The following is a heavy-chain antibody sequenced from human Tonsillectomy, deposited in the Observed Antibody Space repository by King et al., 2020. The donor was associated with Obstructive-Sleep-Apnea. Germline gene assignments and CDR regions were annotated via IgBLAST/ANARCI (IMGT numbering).Heavy chain of an antibody. Sequence: VQLQEAGPGLVKPSQTLSLTCTVSGGSISSGGLYWIWVRQHPGKGLEWIGYSYYRGGTYYTPALNSRVTISVDTSKNQFSLKLSSVTAADTAVYYCARLGCGGDCYSSKDWYFDLWGRGTLVTVSS. CDR3: ARLGCGGDCYSSKDWYFDL. J-gene: IGHJ2*01. CDR2: SYYRGGT. CDR1: GGSISSGGLY. D-gene: IGHD2-21*02. V-gene: IGHV4-31*03.